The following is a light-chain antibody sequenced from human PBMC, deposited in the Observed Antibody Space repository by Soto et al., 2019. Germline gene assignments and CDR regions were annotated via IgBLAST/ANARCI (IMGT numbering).Light chain of an antibody. CDR1: QSVSRY. CDR3: QQYNNWPRT. J-gene: IGKJ1*01. CDR2: DAF. Sequence: EIVLTQSPATLSLSPGERATLSCRASQSVSRYLAWYQQKPGQAPRILIFDAFNRPTGIPARFSGSGSGTDFTLTISRLEPEDFAVYYCQQYNNWPRTFGQGTKVDIK. V-gene: IGKV3-11*01.